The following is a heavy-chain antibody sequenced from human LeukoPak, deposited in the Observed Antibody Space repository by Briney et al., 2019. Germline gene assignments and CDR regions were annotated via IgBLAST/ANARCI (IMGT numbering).Heavy chain of an antibody. CDR3: ARRAYSAAYWKHFDY. J-gene: IGHJ4*02. V-gene: IGHV4-39*01. CDR2: IYYHENT. CDR1: GFTFSSYG. D-gene: IGHD1-1*01. Sequence: PGGSLRLSCAASGFTFSSYGMHWVRQAPGKGLEWIGSIYYHENTYYNSSLKSRVTISVDTSKNQFSLKLNSVTAADTAVYFCARRAYSAAYWKHFDYWGQGTLVTVSS.